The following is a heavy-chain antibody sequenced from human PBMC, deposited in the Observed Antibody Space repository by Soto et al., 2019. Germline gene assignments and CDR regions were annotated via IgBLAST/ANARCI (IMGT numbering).Heavy chain of an antibody. D-gene: IGHD3-16*01. CDR1: GYTFTTYG. J-gene: IGHJ6*02. CDR2: INGYNGNA. V-gene: IGHV1-18*01. CDR3: ARMGHGPYYYYGMDV. Sequence: QVQLVQSGAEVKKPGASVTVSCKASGYTFTTYGVSWVRQAPGQGLEWLGWINGYNGNAKYAENLQGRVTMTTDTSTSTAYMELRSLRSDDTAVYYCARMGHGPYYYYGMDVWGQGTTVTVSS.